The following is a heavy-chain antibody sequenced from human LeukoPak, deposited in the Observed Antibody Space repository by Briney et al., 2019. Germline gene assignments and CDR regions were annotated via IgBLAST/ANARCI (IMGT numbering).Heavy chain of an antibody. CDR2: SNPNSGGT. V-gene: IGHV1-2*02. Sequence: AAVKVSRQASGYTFTGYYMHWVRQAPGQGLAWMGWSNPNSGGTNYAQKFQGRVTMTRDTSISTAYMERSRLRSDGTAVYYCAIYYGSGSYEGNFDYWGQGTLVTVSS. J-gene: IGHJ4*02. CDR1: GYTFTGYY. CDR3: AIYYGSGSYEGNFDY. D-gene: IGHD3-10*01.